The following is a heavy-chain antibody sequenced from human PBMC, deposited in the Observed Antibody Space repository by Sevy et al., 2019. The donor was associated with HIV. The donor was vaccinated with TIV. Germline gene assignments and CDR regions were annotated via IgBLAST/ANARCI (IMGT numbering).Heavy chain of an antibody. V-gene: IGHV4-38-2*02. J-gene: IGHJ4*02. Sequence: SETLSLICTVSGYSFGSIYYWGWIRQPPGKGLEWIGSGYHSGSTYYNPSLKSRVTISVDTSKNRFSLKVTSVTAADTAVYYCARDLGLGIQFDYWGQGTLVTVSS. CDR1: GYSFGSIYY. CDR3: ARDLGLGIQFDY. CDR2: GYHSGST. D-gene: IGHD3-9*01.